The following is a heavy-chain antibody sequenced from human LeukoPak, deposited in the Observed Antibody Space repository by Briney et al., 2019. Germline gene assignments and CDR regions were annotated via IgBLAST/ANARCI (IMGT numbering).Heavy chain of an antibody. V-gene: IGHV4-59*11. CDR3: ARWQVGATDWFGP. J-gene: IGHJ5*02. D-gene: IGHD1-26*01. CDR2: IYYSGST. CDR1: GGSISSHY. Sequence: SETLSLTCTVSGGSISSHYWSWIRQPPGKGLEWIGYIYYSGSTNYNPSLKSRVTISVDTSKNQFSLKLSSVTAADTAVYYCARWQVGATDWFGPWGQGTLVTVSS.